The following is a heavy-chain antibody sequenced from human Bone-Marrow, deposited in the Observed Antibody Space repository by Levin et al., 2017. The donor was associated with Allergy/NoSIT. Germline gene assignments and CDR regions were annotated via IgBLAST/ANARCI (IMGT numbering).Heavy chain of an antibody. CDR3: ARGARQASGGWHFDY. CDR1: GGSINSYY. CDR2: IFYSGST. J-gene: IGHJ4*02. V-gene: IGHV4-59*01. D-gene: IGHD6-19*01. Sequence: SSETLSLTCNVSGGSINSYYWSWIRQPPGKGLEWIGYIFYSGSTNYNPSLESRVTLSVDTPNNQFSLKLGAVTAADTAIYYCARGARQASGGWHFDYWGQGTLVTVSS.